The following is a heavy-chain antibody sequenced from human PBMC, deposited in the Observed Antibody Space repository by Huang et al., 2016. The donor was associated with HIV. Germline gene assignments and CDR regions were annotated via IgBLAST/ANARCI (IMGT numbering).Heavy chain of an antibody. Sequence: QLHLQESGPGLVKPSETLSLTCAVSGGSISSSTHSWVWIRQPPGKGLEWLGSIVYTGSTFYNPSLRSRVTASVDTSKNQFSLRLTSVTAADTAVYYCGRHYGSSIDYWGQGSQVTVSS. J-gene: IGHJ4*02. CDR2: IVYTGST. D-gene: IGHD2-21*01. V-gene: IGHV4-39*01. CDR1: GGSISSSTHS. CDR3: GRHYGSSIDY.